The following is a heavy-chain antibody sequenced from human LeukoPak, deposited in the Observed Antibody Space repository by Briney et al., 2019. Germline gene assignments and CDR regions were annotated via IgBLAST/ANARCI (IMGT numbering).Heavy chain of an antibody. CDR2: VTSGGST. D-gene: IGHD3-9*01. CDR1: GFTVSSNY. CDR3: AKGQTYYDTLTGYPRYYYYAMDV. Sequence: GGSLRLSCAASGFTVSSNYMSWVRQAPGKGLEWVSAVTSGGSTYNADSVKGRFTISRDDSKNMLYLQMNSLRAEDTAVYYCAKGQTYYDTLTGYPRYYYYAMDVWGQGTTVAVAS. V-gene: IGHV3-53*01. J-gene: IGHJ6*02.